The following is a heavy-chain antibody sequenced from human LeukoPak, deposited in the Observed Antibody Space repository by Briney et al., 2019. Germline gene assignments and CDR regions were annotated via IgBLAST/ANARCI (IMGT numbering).Heavy chain of an antibody. V-gene: IGHV3-23*01. CDR2: TNSGGTST. J-gene: IGHJ4*02. D-gene: IGHD2-8*01. Sequence: GGSLRLSCATCGFPFSDFSMSWVRQAPGKGLEWISTTNSGGTSTYYAESVKGRFTISRDNSKNTLYLQMSSLRVEDMAVYYCAKQSYARSLGEGGPGTLVSVSS. CDR1: GFPFSDFS. CDR3: AKQSYARSLGE.